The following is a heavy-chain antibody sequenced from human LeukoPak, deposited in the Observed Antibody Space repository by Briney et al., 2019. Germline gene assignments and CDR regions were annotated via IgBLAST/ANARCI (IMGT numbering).Heavy chain of an antibody. CDR2: TSPNSGDG. V-gene: IGHV1-8*01. J-gene: IGHJ4*02. D-gene: IGHD1-1*01. CDR3: VRGISNTNSFFDY. Sequence: AASVRVSCKASGYTFTTFDINWVRQATGQGLEWMAWTSPNSGDGGSTQRFQGRLTMTRDASISTAYMELSSLTSDDTAVYYCVRGISNTNSFFDYWGQGTRVTVSS. CDR1: GYTFTTFD.